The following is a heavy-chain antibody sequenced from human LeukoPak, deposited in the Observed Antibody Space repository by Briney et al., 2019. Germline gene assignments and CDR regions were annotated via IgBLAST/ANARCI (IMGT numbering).Heavy chain of an antibody. V-gene: IGHV4-4*07. CDR1: GGSLSNYY. D-gene: IGHD1-26*01. J-gene: IGHJ4*02. CDR3: ARGTFGSYRNFFDY. Sequence: PSETLSLTCTVSGGSLSNYYWSWIRQPAGKGLEWIGRIYISGTTNYNPSLKSRVTMSADTSKNQFSLKLSSVTAADTAVYYCARGTFGSYRNFFDYWGQGTLATVSS. CDR2: IYISGTT.